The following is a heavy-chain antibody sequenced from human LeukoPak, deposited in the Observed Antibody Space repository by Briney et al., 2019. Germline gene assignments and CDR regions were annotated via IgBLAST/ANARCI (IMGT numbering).Heavy chain of an antibody. J-gene: IGHJ5*02. CDR3: AVGATLNWFDP. Sequence: SKTLSLTCAVYGGSFSGYYWSWIRQPPGKGLEWIGEINHSGSTNYNPSLKSRVTISVDTSKNQFSLKLSSVTAADTAVYYCAVGATLNWFDPWGQGTLVTVSS. V-gene: IGHV4-34*01. CDR1: GGSFSGYY. CDR2: INHSGST. D-gene: IGHD1-26*01.